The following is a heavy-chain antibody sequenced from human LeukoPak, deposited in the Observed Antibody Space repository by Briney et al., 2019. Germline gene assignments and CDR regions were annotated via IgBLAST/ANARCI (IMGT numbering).Heavy chain of an antibody. D-gene: IGHD6-13*01. CDR2: INSDGSST. CDR1: GFTFSSYW. J-gene: IGHJ4*02. CDR3: ARNPAGTFDY. Sequence: PGGSLRLSCAASGFTFSSYWMHWVRQAPGKGLVWFSRINSDGSSTSYADSVKGRFTISRDNAKNTLYLQMNSLRAEDTAVYYCARNPAGTFDYWGQGTLVTVSS. V-gene: IGHV3-74*01.